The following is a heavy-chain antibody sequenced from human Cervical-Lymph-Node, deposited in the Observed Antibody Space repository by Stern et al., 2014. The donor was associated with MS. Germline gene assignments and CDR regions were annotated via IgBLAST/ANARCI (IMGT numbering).Heavy chain of an antibody. CDR3: ARAELYSGYDRNWFDP. CDR1: GGTFSSYA. CDR2: IIPLVGTA. D-gene: IGHD5-12*01. V-gene: IGHV1-69*01. Sequence: QVQLVESGAEVKKPGSSVKVSCKASGGTFSSYAISWVRQAPGQGLEWMGGIIPLVGTANYAQKFQGRVTITADESTSTAYMELSSLRSEDTAVYYCARAELYSGYDRNWFDPWGQGTLVTVSS. J-gene: IGHJ5*02.